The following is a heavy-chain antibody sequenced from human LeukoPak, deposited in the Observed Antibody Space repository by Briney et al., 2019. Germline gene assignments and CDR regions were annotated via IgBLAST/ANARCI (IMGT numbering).Heavy chain of an antibody. CDR3: ARGYCSSTSCYDFDY. J-gene: IGHJ4*02. CDR2: INPNSGDT. CDR1: GYTFTGYY. V-gene: IGHV1-2*02. D-gene: IGHD2-2*01. Sequence: ASVKVSCKASGYTFTGYYMHWVRQAPGQGLEWMGWINPNSGDTNYAQKFQGRVTMTRDTSISTAYMELSRLRSDDTAVYYCARGYCSSTSCYDFDYWGQGTLVTVSS.